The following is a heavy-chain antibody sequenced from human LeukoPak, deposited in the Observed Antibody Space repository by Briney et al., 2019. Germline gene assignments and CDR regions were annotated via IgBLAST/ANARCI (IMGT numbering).Heavy chain of an antibody. CDR3: AREEESPLPSDY. J-gene: IGHJ4*02. Sequence: GASVKVSCKASGYTFTSYYMHWVRQAPGQGLEWMGIINPSGGSTSYAQKFQGRVTMTRDTSMSTVYMELSSLRSEDTAVYYCAREEESPLPSDYWGQGTLVTVSS. V-gene: IGHV1-46*01. CDR1: GYTFTSYY. CDR2: INPSGGST.